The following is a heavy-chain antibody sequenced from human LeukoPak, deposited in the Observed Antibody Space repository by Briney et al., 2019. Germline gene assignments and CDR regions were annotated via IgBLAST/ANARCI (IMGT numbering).Heavy chain of an antibody. V-gene: IGHV3-23*01. CDR3: AGSVVPAAIRAFDI. CDR1: GFTFSSYA. Sequence: PGGSLRLSCAASGFTFSSYAMSWVRRAPGKGLEWVSAITGSSSSTYYADSVKGRFTIPRDNSKNMLYLQMNSLRAEDTAVYYCAGSVVPAAIRAFDIWGQGTMVTVSS. J-gene: IGHJ3*02. D-gene: IGHD2-2*01. CDR2: ITGSSSST.